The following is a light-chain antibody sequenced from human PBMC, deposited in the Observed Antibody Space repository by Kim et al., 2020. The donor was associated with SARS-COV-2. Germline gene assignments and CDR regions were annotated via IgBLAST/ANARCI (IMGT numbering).Light chain of an antibody. V-gene: IGKV3-15*01. J-gene: IGKJ3*01. CDR3: KQYNTCLLT. Sequence: EIVMTQSPATLSVSPGERATLSCRASQSVSSNLAWYQQKPGQAPRLLIYGASTRATGIPARFSGSGSGTEFTLTISSLQSEDFAVYYCKQYNTCLLTFVAGTTVDIK. CDR1: QSVSSN. CDR2: GAS.